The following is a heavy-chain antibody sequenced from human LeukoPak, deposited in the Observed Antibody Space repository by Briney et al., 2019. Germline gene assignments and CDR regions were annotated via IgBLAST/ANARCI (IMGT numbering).Heavy chain of an antibody. D-gene: IGHD3-22*01. J-gene: IGHJ4*02. Sequence: GGSLRLSCAASGFTFSSYWMSWVRQAPGKGLEWVAHIKQDGSEKYYVDSVKGRFTISRDNAKNSLYLQMNSLRAEDTAVYYCARGRMLYYYDSSGYPFDYWGQGSLVTVSS. V-gene: IGHV3-7*04. CDR2: IKQDGSEK. CDR3: ARGRMLYYYDSSGYPFDY. CDR1: GFTFSSYW.